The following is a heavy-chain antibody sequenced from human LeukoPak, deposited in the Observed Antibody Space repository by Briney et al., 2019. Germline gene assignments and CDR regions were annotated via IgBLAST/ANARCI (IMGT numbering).Heavy chain of an antibody. CDR1: GFTFSSYA. CDR2: ISYDGSNK. V-gene: IGHV3-30-3*01. D-gene: IGHD1-7*01. Sequence: GGSLRLSCAASGFTFSSYAMHWVRQAPGKGLEWVAVISYDGSNKYYADSVKGRFTISRDNSKNTLYLQMNSLRAEDTAVYYCAKGGLAWNYDCDFDYWGQGTLVTVSS. CDR3: AKGGLAWNYDCDFDY. J-gene: IGHJ4*02.